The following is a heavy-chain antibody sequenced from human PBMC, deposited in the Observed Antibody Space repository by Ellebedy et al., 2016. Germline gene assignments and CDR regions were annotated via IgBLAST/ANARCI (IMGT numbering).Heavy chain of an antibody. Sequence: GGSLRLXXAASGFSFSSYGFNWVRQAPGQGLEFLAHISENSGTTTHYAESVRGRFTISRDNAKTALYLQMYSLTAEDTALYYCARDRIGDNWYTTFDYWGQGTLVTVSS. CDR3: ARDRIGDNWYTTFDY. CDR2: ISENSGTTT. D-gene: IGHD1-1*01. V-gene: IGHV3-48*03. J-gene: IGHJ4*02. CDR1: GFSFSSYG.